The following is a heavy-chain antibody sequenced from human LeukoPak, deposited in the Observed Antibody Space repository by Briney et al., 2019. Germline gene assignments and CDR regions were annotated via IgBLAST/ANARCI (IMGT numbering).Heavy chain of an antibody. D-gene: IGHD3-10*01. CDR1: GYTFTSYD. V-gene: IGHV1-8*03. CDR2: MNPNSGNT. J-gene: IGHJ4*02. CDR3: ARGFTMVRGVIIRPYYFDY. Sequence: GASVKVSCKASGYTFTSYDINWVRQATGQGLEWMGWMNPNSGNTGYAQKFQGRVTITRNTSISTAYMELSSLRSEDTAVYYCARGFTMVRGVIIRPYYFDYWGQGTLVTVSS.